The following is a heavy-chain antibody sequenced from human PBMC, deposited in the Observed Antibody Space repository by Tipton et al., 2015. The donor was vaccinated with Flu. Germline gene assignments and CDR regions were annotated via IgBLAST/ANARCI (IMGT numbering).Heavy chain of an antibody. CDR1: GFTFTDYW. V-gene: IGHV5-51*04. J-gene: IGHJ3*02. CDR3: ARVDYYDSSGQSPSKPFDM. CDR2: IYPGDSET. Sequence: QLVQSGAEVKKPGESLKISCEGSGFTFTDYWIGWVRQMPGKGLEWMGMIYPGDSETRYGPSFQGQVTISADKPINTAYLQWSSLKASDTAMYYCARVDYYDSSGQSPSKPFDMWGQGTMVTVSS. D-gene: IGHD6-19*01.